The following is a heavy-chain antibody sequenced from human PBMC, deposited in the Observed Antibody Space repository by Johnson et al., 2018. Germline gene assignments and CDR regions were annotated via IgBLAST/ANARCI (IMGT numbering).Heavy chain of an antibody. D-gene: IGHD1-26*01. Sequence: VQLVQSGGGVVQPGRSLRLSCAASGFTFSSNYMSWVRQAPGKGLEWVSVIYSGGSTYYADSVKGRFTISRDHSKNTLYLQMNSLRAEDTALYYCARGMVPPSGSYYERRPGDAFDIWGQGTMVTVSS. J-gene: IGHJ3*02. V-gene: IGHV3-66*02. CDR2: IYSGGST. CDR3: ARGMVPPSGSYYERRPGDAFDI. CDR1: GFTFSSNY.